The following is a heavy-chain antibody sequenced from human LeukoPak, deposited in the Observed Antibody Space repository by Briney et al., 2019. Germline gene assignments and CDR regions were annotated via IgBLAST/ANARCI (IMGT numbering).Heavy chain of an antibody. D-gene: IGHD4-17*01. V-gene: IGHV4-34*01. CDR1: GVSFNDYY. J-gene: IGHJ4*02. Sequence: PSETLSLTCAVSGVSFNDYYWSWVRQTPGKGLEWIGEINHSGYTNDSPSPKSRVTLSIDTSRKQFSLNLRSVTVADTGIYYCTRMTTGHDYWGQGTLVTVSS. CDR2: INHSGYT. CDR3: TRMTTGHDY.